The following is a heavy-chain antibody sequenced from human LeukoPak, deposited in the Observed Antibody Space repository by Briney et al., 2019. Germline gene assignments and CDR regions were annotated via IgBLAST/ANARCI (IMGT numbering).Heavy chain of an antibody. V-gene: IGHV3-74*01. CDR3: ATDGAGFDT. Sequence: HPGGSLRLSCAASGFTFSNYWMHWVRQAPGKGLVWVSRINSDGSSTSYADSVKGRFTISRDNAKKSLYLEMNNLRAEDTAVYYCATDGAGFDTWGQGVLVTVSS. J-gene: IGHJ5*02. CDR1: GFTFSNYW. CDR2: INSDGSST.